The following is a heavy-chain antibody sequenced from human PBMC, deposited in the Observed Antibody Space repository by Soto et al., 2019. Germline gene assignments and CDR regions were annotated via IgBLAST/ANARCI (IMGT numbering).Heavy chain of an antibody. CDR2: ISGSGGST. Sequence: PGGSLRLSCAASGFTFSSYAMSWVRQAPGKGLEWVSAISGSGGSTYYADSVKGRFTISRDNSKNTLYLQMNSLRAEDTAVYYCARDAAGSGWERGVDYWGQGTLVTVSS. CDR1: GFTFSSYA. D-gene: IGHD6-19*01. J-gene: IGHJ4*02. V-gene: IGHV3-23*01. CDR3: ARDAAGSGWERGVDY.